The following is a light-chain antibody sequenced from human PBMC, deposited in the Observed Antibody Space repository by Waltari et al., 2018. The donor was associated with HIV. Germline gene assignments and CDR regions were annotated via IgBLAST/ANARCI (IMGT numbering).Light chain of an antibody. Sequence: QSVLTQPPSASGTPGQRVTISCSGSSSNIGSNTVNWYQQLPGTAPTLLLYSNNQRPSGVPGRFSGSKSGTSASLAISGLQSEDEADYYCAAWDDSLNGHVVFGGGTKLTVL. CDR3: AAWDDSLNGHVV. J-gene: IGLJ2*01. CDR2: SNN. CDR1: SSNIGSNT. V-gene: IGLV1-44*01.